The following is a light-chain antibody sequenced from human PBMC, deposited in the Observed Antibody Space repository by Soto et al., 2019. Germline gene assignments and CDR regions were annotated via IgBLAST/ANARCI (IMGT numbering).Light chain of an antibody. J-gene: IGLJ7*01. CDR2: LNSDGSH. Sequence: QSVLTQSPSASASLGASVKLTCTLSSGHSSYAIAWHQQQPEKGPRYLMKLNSDGSHSKGDGIPDRFSGSSSGAERYLTIPSLQSEDGADYYCQTWGTGIQGVFGGGTKLTVL. CDR1: SGHSSYA. V-gene: IGLV4-69*01. CDR3: QTWGTGIQGV.